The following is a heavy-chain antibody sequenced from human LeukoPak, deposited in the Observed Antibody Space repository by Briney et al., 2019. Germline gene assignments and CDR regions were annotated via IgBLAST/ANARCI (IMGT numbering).Heavy chain of an antibody. Sequence: SETLSLTCTVSGGSISSGTYYWSWVRQPAGKGLEWIGRIFFSGKTNYNPSLKSRVIISVDKSKNQFSLKLSSVTAADTAVYYCASLGSGGIYYYCGMDVWGQGTTVTVFS. CDR1: GGSISSGTYY. CDR2: IFFSGKT. CDR3: ASLGSGGIYYYCGMDV. J-gene: IGHJ6*02. V-gene: IGHV4-61*02. D-gene: IGHD2-15*01.